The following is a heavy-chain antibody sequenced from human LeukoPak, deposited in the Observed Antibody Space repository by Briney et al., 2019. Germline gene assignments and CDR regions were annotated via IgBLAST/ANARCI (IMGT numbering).Heavy chain of an antibody. J-gene: IGHJ4*02. Sequence: GGSLRLSCAASGFPFSDYVMHWVRQAPGKGLEWVAVIRYDGNNKYYADSVKGRFTISRDNSKNMLYLQMNSLGTEDTAVYYCAKTRARSVVGATDWGVYFDYWGQGTLVTVSS. V-gene: IGHV3-30*02. D-gene: IGHD1-26*01. CDR3: AKTRARSVVGATDWGVYFDY. CDR2: IRYDGNNK. CDR1: GFPFSDYV.